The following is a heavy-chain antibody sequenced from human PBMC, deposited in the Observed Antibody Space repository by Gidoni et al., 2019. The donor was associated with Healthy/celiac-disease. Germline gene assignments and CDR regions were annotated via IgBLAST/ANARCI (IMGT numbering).Heavy chain of an antibody. CDR3: ARGVKDDILTGPFYYYYGMDV. V-gene: IGHV3-21*01. Sequence: EVQLVESGGGLVKHGGSLRLSCAASGCTFSSYSMNCVRQAPGKGLEWVSYISSCSSYIYYADSVNGRFTISRDNAKNSLYLQMNSLRAEDTAVYYCARGVKDDILTGPFYYYYGMDVWGQGTTVTVSS. CDR2: ISSCSSYI. J-gene: IGHJ6*02. CDR1: GCTFSSYS. D-gene: IGHD3-9*01.